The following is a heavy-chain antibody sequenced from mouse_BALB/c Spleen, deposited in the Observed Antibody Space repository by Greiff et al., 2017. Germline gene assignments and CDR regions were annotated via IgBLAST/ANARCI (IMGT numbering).Heavy chain of an antibody. CDR1: GYTFTDYA. D-gene: IGHD1-1*01. Sequence: VKLMESGAELVRPGVSVKISCKGSGYTFTDYAMHWVKQSHAKSLEWIGVISTYYGDASYNQKFKGKATMTVDKSSSTAYMELARLTSEDSAIYYCARKGTTVVPFDYWGQGTTLTVSS. V-gene: IGHV1S137*01. CDR3: ARKGTTVVPFDY. J-gene: IGHJ2*01. CDR2: ISTYYGDA.